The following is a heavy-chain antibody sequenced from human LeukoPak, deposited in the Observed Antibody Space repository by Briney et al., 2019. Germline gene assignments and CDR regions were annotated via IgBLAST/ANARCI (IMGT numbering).Heavy chain of an antibody. Sequence: PSETLSLTCTVSGGSISSYYWSWIRQPAGKGLEWIGRIYTRGSTNYNPSLKSRVTMSVDTSKNQFSLKLRSVTAADTAVYYCARDSGYSGYDYYYYGMDVWGQGTTVTVSS. CDR3: ARDSGYSGYDYYYYGMDV. V-gene: IGHV4-4*07. CDR1: GGSISSYY. CDR2: IYTRGST. D-gene: IGHD5-12*01. J-gene: IGHJ6*02.